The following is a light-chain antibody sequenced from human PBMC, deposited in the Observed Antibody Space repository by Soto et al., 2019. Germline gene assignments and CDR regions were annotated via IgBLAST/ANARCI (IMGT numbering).Light chain of an antibody. V-gene: IGLV2-23*01. CDR1: SSDVGNYNL. J-gene: IGLJ3*02. Sequence: QSVLTQPASVSGSPGQSITISCTGTSSDVGNYNLVSWYQQHPGKAPKLMIYEGTKRPSGVSDRFSGSKSGNTASLTISGLQAEDEADYYCCSYVGSSTWVFGGGTKLTVL. CDR2: EGT. CDR3: CSYVGSSTWV.